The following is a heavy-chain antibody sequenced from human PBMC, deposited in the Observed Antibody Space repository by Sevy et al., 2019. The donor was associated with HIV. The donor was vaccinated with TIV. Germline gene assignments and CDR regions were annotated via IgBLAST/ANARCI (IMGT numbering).Heavy chain of an antibody. V-gene: IGHV4-31*03. CDR3: ARADTIFGVVTPDAFDI. CDR1: GGSISSGGYY. D-gene: IGHD3-3*01. Sequence: SETLFLTCTVSGGSISSGGYYWSWIRQHPGKGLEWIGYIYYSGSTYYNPSLKSRVTISVDTSKNQFSLKLSSVTAADTAVYYCARADTIFGVVTPDAFDIWGQGTMVTVSS. CDR2: IYYSGST. J-gene: IGHJ3*02.